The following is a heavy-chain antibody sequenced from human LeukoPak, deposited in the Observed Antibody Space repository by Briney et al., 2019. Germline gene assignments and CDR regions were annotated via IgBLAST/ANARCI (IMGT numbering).Heavy chain of an antibody. Sequence: VASVKVSCKASGGTFSSYAISWVRQAPGQGLEWMGGIIPIFGTANYAQKFQGRVTITTDESTSTAYMELSSLRSEDTAVYYCALSYGGYPIEAYFDYWGQGTLVTVSS. V-gene: IGHV1-69*05. J-gene: IGHJ4*02. CDR2: IIPIFGTA. D-gene: IGHD5-12*01. CDR1: GGTFSSYA. CDR3: ALSYGGYPIEAYFDY.